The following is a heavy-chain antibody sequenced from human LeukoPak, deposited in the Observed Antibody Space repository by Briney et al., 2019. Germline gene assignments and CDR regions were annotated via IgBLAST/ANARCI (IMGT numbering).Heavy chain of an antibody. Sequence: GGSLRLSCAASGFTFSSYWMSWVRQAPGKGLEWVANIKEDGSEKYYVDSVKGRFTISRDNAKNSLYLQMKSLRAEDTAVYYCARVALGSTTTNCDYWGQGTLVSVSS. V-gene: IGHV3-7*05. CDR1: GFTFSSYW. CDR2: IKEDGSEK. D-gene: IGHD1-26*01. J-gene: IGHJ4*02. CDR3: ARVALGSTTTNCDY.